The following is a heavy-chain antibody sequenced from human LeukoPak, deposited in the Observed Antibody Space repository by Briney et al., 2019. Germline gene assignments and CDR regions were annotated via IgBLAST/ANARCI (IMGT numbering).Heavy chain of an antibody. CDR3: ARGRQYYYGSGSWDYFDY. V-gene: IGHV3-11*01. Sequence: GGSLRLPCAASGFTFSDYYMSWIRQAPGKGLEWVSYISSSGSTIYYADSVKGRFTISRDNAKNSLYLQMNSLRAEDTAVYYCARGRQYYYGSGSWDYFDYWGQGTLVTVSS. CDR2: ISSSGSTI. D-gene: IGHD3-10*01. CDR1: GFTFSDYY. J-gene: IGHJ4*02.